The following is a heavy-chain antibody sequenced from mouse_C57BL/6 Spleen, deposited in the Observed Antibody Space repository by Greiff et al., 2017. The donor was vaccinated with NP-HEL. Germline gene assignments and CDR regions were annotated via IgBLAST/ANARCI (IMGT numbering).Heavy chain of an antibody. Sequence: EVQLVESGGGLVKPGGSLKLSCAASGFTFSSYAMSWVRQTPENRLEWVATISDGGSYTYYPDNVKCRFTISRDNAKNNLYLQMSHLKSEDTAMYYCARDRGEVYFDYWGQGTTLTVSS. CDR1: GFTFSSYA. J-gene: IGHJ2*01. CDR2: ISDGGSYT. D-gene: IGHD3-1*01. CDR3: ARDRGEVYFDY. V-gene: IGHV5-4*01.